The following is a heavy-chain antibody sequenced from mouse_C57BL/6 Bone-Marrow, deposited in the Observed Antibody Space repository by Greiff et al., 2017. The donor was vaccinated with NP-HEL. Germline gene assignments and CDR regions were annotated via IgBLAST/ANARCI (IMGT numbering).Heavy chain of an antibody. CDR1: GYAFTNYL. CDR3: AREAYSFDY. J-gene: IGHJ2*01. D-gene: IGHD6-1*01. Sequence: QVQLQQSGAELVRPGTSVKVPCKASGYAFTNYLIEWVKQRPGQGLEWIGVINPGSGGTNYNEKLKGKATLTADKSSSTAYMQLSSLTSEDSAVYFCAREAYSFDYWGQGTTLTVSS. CDR2: INPGSGGT. V-gene: IGHV1-54*01.